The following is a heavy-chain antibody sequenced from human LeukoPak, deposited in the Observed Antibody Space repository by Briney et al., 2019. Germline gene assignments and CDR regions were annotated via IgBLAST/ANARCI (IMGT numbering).Heavy chain of an antibody. J-gene: IGHJ4*02. D-gene: IGHD3-22*01. CDR2: INHSGST. Sequence: SETLSLTCAVYGGSFSGYYWSWIRQPPGTGLEWIGEINHSGSTNYNPSLKSRVTISVDTSKNQFSLKPSSVTAADTAVYYCARGNTMIVVVTRGYYFDYWGQGTLVTVSS. CDR3: ARGNTMIVVVTRGYYFDY. V-gene: IGHV4-34*01. CDR1: GGSFSGYY.